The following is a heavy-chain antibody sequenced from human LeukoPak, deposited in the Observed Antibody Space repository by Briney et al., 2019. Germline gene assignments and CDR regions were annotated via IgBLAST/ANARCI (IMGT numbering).Heavy chain of an antibody. J-gene: IGHJ6*02. V-gene: IGHV3-9*01. D-gene: IGHD6-25*01. CDR3: SKDSSTQSRAAYYYGLDV. CDR1: GVTFDDYA. Sequence: PGGSLRLSCAASGVTFDDYAMHWVRQAPGKGLEWVSGISWNSGRIGYADSVKGRFTISRENAKNSLYLQMNSLRAEETALYYCSKDSSTQSRAAYYYGLDVWGQGTTVTVSS. CDR2: ISWNSGRI.